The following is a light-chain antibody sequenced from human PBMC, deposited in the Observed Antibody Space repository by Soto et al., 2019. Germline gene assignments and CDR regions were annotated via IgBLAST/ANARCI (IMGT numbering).Light chain of an antibody. V-gene: IGKV3-15*01. CDR3: QQYNNWPWT. CDR2: GAS. J-gene: IGKJ1*01. CDR1: QSVSSN. Sequence: EIVMTQSPATLSVSPGERATLSCRASQSVSSNLAWYQQKPGQAPRLLIYGASTRATGNPARFSGSGSGTEFTLTISSLQSEDXAVYYCQQYNNWPWTFGXGX.